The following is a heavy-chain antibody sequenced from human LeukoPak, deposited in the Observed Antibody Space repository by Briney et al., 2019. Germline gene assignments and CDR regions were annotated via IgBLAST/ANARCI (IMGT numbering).Heavy chain of an antibody. CDR1: GFTFSSYS. V-gene: IGHV3-21*04. D-gene: IGHD1-26*01. J-gene: IGHJ4*02. CDR2: ISSSSSYI. Sequence: PGGSLRLSCAASGFTFSSYSMTWVRQAPGKGLEWVSSISSSSSYIYYADSVKGRFTISRDNAKNSLYLQMNSLRAEDTAVYYCAKKRSGSQQYYFDYWGQGTLVTVSS. CDR3: AKKRSGSQQYYFDY.